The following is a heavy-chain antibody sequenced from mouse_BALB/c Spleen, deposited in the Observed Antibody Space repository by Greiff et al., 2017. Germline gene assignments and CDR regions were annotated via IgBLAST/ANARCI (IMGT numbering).Heavy chain of an antibody. CDR2: IWGDGST. D-gene: IGHD2-4*01. CDR1: GFSLTGYG. CDR3: ARGIYYDYDEDYAMDY. V-gene: IGHV2-6-7*01. Sequence: VKLQESGPGLVAPSQSLSITCTVSGFSLTGYGVNWVRQPPGKGLEWLGMIWGDGSTDYNSALKSRLSISKDNSKSQVFLKMNSLQTDDTARYYCARGIYYDYDEDYAMDYWGQGTSVTVSS. J-gene: IGHJ4*01.